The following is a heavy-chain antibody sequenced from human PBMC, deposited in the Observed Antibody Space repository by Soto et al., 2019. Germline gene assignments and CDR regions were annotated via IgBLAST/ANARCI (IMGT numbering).Heavy chain of an antibody. J-gene: IGHJ4*02. CDR3: ARDRGTIFGVVPRIY. Sequence: PGGSLRLSCAASGFTFSDYYMSWIRQAPGKGLEWVSYISSSGSTIYYADSVKGRFTISRDNAKNSLYLQMNGLRAEDTAVYYCARDRGTIFGVVPRIYWGQGTLVTVSS. CDR1: GFTFSDYY. CDR2: ISSSGSTI. D-gene: IGHD3-3*01. V-gene: IGHV3-11*01.